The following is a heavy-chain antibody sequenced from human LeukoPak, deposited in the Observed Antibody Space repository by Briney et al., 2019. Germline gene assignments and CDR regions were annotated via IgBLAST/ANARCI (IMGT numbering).Heavy chain of an antibody. CDR2: ISDSGGST. V-gene: IGHV3-23*01. CDR3: AKVIVVVPAAPVDY. D-gene: IGHD2-2*01. CDR1: GFTFSTYA. J-gene: IGHJ4*02. Sequence: GGSLRLSCAASGFTFSTYAMSWVRQAPGKGLEWVSAISDSGGSTNHADSVKGRVTVSRDNSKSTLYLQMNSLRAEDTAVYYCAKVIVVVPAAPVDYWGQGTLVTVSS.